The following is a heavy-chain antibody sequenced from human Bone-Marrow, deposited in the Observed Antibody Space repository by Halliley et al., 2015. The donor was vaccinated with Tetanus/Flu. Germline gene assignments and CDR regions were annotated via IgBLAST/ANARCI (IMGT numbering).Heavy chain of an antibody. V-gene: IGHV4-4*02. D-gene: IGHD3-3*01. J-gene: IGHJ4*02. Sequence: GKGLEWIGEVYHSGGAPYNPPLKSRVTISVDKSKNQFSLNLTSVTAADAAVYYCVANGYYSLEYWGQGTLVTVFS. CDR2: VYHSGGA. CDR3: VANGYYSLEY.